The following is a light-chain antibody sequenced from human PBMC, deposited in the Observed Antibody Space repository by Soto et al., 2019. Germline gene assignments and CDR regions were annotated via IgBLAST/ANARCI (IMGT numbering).Light chain of an antibody. Sequence: EIVLTQSPATLSLSPGERATLSCRASQSVSSYLASYQQKPGQAPRLLIYDASNRATGIPARFSGSGSGTDFTLTISSLEPEAFAVYYCQQRSNWPLYTFGQGTKLEIK. J-gene: IGKJ2*01. V-gene: IGKV3-11*01. CDR1: QSVSSY. CDR3: QQRSNWPLYT. CDR2: DAS.